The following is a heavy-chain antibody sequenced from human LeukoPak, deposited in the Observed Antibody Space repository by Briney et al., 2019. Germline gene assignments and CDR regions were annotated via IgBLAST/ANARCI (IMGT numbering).Heavy chain of an antibody. CDR2: INPNSGGT. J-gene: IGHJ4*02. D-gene: IGHD5-24*01. V-gene: IGHV1-2*02. CDR1: GYTFTGYF. CDR3: ARGTIRDGYNCY. Sequence: ASVKVSCKASGYTFTGYFIHWVRQAPGQGLEWMGWINPNSGGTYYAQKFQGRVTVTRDTSISTAYMELSWLRSDDTAVYYCARGTIRDGYNCYWGQGTLVTVSS.